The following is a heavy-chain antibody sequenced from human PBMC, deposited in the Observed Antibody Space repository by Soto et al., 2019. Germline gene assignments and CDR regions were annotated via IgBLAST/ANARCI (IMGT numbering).Heavy chain of an antibody. D-gene: IGHD4-17*01. V-gene: IGHV3-23*01. CDR1: GFTFSSYA. CDR2: ISGSGGST. Sequence: GGSLRLSCAASGFTFSSYAMSWVRQAPGKGLEWVSAISGSGGSTYYADSVKGRFTISRDNSKNTLYLQMNSLRAEDTAVYYCARPPGLTVTTILFDPWGQGTLVTVSS. J-gene: IGHJ5*02. CDR3: ARPPGLTVTTILFDP.